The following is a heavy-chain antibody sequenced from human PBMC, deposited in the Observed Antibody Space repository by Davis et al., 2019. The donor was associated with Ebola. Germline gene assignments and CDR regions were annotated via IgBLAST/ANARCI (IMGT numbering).Heavy chain of an antibody. V-gene: IGHV3-23*01. Sequence: GESLKISCAASGFIFSSYAMSWVRQAPGKGLEWVSSISVRSITYHADSVQCRFPISRDNSKNTLYLQMNSLRAEDTAVYYCAKVHPPTTVTTGWFDPWGQGTLVTVSS. CDR2: ISVRSIT. CDR1: GFIFSSYA. J-gene: IGHJ5*02. D-gene: IGHD4-17*01. CDR3: AKVHPPTTVTTGWFDP.